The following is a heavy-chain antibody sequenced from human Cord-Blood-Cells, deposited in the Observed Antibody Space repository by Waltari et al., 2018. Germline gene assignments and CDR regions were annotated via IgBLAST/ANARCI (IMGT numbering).Heavy chain of an antibody. Sequence: QLQLQESGSGLVKPSQTLSLTCAVSGGSLSRGGYPWSWIRQPPGKGLEWIGYIYHSGSTYYNPSLKSRVTISVDRSKNQFSLKLSSVTAADTAVYYCARSGTPLKLGAFDIWGQGTMVTVSS. D-gene: IGHD3-16*01. CDR3: ARSGTPLKLGAFDI. CDR2: IYHSGST. V-gene: IGHV4-30-2*01. CDR1: GGSLSRGGYP. J-gene: IGHJ3*02.